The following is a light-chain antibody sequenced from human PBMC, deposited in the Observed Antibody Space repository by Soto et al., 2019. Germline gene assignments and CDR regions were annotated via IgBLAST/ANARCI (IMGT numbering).Light chain of an antibody. J-gene: IGKJ5*01. CDR2: DAF. V-gene: IGKV3-11*01. Sequence: EILLTQSPATPSLSPGERATLSCRASQTVSSYLAWYQQKPGQAPRLLIYDAFNRATGIPARFSGSGSGTDLTLTISSLEPEDFAVYYCQQRSNWPQITFGQGTRLEIK. CDR3: QQRSNWPQIT. CDR1: QTVSSY.